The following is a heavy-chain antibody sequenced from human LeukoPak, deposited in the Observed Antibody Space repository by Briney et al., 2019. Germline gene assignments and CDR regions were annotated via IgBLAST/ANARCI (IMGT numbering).Heavy chain of an antibody. CDR2: IDYRGST. Sequence: GSLRLSCAASGFTFSSYWMSWIRQPPGKGLEWIAYIDYRGSTTYNPSLKSRVTISVDTSRNQFSLKLSSVTAADTAVYYCARSRSGYSYDHAAFDTWGQGTMVTVSS. V-gene: IGHV4-59*01. CDR3: ARSRSGYSYDHAAFDT. J-gene: IGHJ3*02. D-gene: IGHD5-18*01. CDR1: GFTFSSYW.